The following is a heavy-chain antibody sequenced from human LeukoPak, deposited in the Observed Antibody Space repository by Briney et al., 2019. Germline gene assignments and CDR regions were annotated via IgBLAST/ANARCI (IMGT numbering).Heavy chain of an antibody. CDR2: IYYSGSS. V-gene: IGHV4-31*03. Sequence: SGTLSLTCTVSGGSLSRGGSYWAWVRPPPGKGPGGIVFIYYSGSSYYNPSLKSRVSISVDTSKNQFSLRLTSVTAADTAVYFCARGSARGLYRFDPWGQGTLVTVSS. J-gene: IGHJ5*02. CDR3: ARGSARGLYRFDP. D-gene: IGHD2-2*02. CDR1: GGSLSRGGSY.